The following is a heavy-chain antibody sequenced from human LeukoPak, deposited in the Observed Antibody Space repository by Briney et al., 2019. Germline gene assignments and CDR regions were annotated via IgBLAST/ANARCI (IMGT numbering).Heavy chain of an antibody. CDR3: AKDRSSGWVDWFDP. CDR2: ISDIGVST. D-gene: IGHD6-19*01. CDR1: GFTFSNYG. Sequence: GGSLRLSCAASGFTFSNYGMSWVRQAPGKGLEWVSGISDIGVSTYYADSVKGRFTISRDNSKNTLYLQMNSLRGEDTAIYYCAKDRSSGWVDWFDPWGQGTLVTVSS. J-gene: IGHJ5*02. V-gene: IGHV3-23*01.